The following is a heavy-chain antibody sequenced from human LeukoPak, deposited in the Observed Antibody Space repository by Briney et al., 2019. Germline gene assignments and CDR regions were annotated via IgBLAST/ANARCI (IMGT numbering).Heavy chain of an antibody. CDR1: GFTVSSNY. Sequence: GGSLRLSCAASGFTVSSNYMSWVRQAPGKGLEWVSGISWNSGGIGYVDSVKGRFTISRDNAKSSLYLQMNSLRAEDTALYYCARRARYCSGGSSSSEAYYFDNWGQGTLVTVSS. D-gene: IGHD2-15*01. J-gene: IGHJ4*02. CDR3: ARRARYCSGGSSSSEAYYFDN. V-gene: IGHV3-9*01. CDR2: ISWNSGGI.